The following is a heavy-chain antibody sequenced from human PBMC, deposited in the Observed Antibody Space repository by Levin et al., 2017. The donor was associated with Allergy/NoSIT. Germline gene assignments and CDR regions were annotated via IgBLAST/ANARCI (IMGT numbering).Heavy chain of an antibody. Sequence: SETLSLICSVSGYFISTGYYWGWIRQPPGKGLEWIASMYHSGGTYYNVSLKSRVTISVDTSKNQLSLKLSSVTAADTAVYYCARTLDYYGSGVFGFDVWGQGTMVIVSS. D-gene: IGHD3-10*01. CDR1: GYFISTGYY. CDR3: ARTLDYYGSGVFGFDV. J-gene: IGHJ3*01. CDR2: MYHSGGT. V-gene: IGHV4-38-2*02.